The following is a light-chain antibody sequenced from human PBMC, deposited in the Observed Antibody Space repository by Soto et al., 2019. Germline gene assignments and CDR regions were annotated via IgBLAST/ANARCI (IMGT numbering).Light chain of an antibody. V-gene: IGLV1-44*01. CDR2: SNN. CDR3: AAWDVSLNGVV. CDR1: SSDIGSNT. J-gene: IGLJ2*01. Sequence: QSVLTQPPSASGTPGQRVTISCSGSSSDIGSNTVHWYQQVPGTTPNLLIYSNNQRPSGVPDRFSGSKSGTSASLAISGLQSEDEADYYCAAWDVSLNGVVFGGGTKLTVL.